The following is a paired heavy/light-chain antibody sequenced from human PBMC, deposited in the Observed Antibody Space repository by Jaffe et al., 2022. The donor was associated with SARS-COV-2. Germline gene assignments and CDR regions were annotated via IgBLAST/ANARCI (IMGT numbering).Heavy chain of an antibody. D-gene: IGHD3-10*02. V-gene: IGHV3-30*04. CDR3: ATLGLFGEWDRGILDTEDAFDI. Sequence: QVQLVESGGGVVQPGRSLRLSCAASGFTFSSYAMHWVRQAPGKGLEWVAVISYDGSNKYYADSVKGRFTISRDNSKNTLYLQMNSLRAEDTAVYYCATLGLFGEWDRGILDTEDAFDIWGQGTMVTVSS. CDR2: ISYDGSNK. CDR1: GFTFSSYA. J-gene: IGHJ3*02.
Light chain of an antibody. CDR1: TGAVTSGHY. Sequence: QAVVTQEPSLTVSPGGTVTLTCGSSTGAVTSGHYPYWFQQKPGQAPRTLIYDTSNKHSWTPARFSGSLLGGKAALTLSGAQPEDEAEYYCLLSYSGARVVFGGGTKLTVL. V-gene: IGLV7-46*01. CDR3: LLSYSGARVV. CDR2: DTS. J-gene: IGLJ2*01.